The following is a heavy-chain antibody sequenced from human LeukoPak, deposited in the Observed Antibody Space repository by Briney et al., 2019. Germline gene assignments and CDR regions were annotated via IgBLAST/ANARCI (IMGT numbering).Heavy chain of an antibody. CDR3: ARGVFVISSWGYYYMDV. Sequence: ASVKVSCKASGYTFASYNMHWVRQAPGQGLEWMGIINPSGGSTSYAQKFQGRVTMTRDTSTSTVYMELSSLRSADTAVYYCARGVFVISSWGYYYMDVWGKGTTVTISS. CDR2: INPSGGST. V-gene: IGHV1-46*01. J-gene: IGHJ6*03. D-gene: IGHD6-13*01. CDR1: GYTFASYN.